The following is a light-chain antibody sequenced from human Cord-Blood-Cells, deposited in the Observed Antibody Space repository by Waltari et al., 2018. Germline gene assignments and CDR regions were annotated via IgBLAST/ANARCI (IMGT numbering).Light chain of an antibody. Sequence: SSELTQDPAVSVALGKTVRITCQGDSLRSYYASWYQQKPGQAPVLVIYGKNKRPSGIPDRFSGSSSGNTASLTITGAQAEDEADYYCNSRDSSGNHLNWVFGGGTKLTVL. V-gene: IGLV3-19*01. J-gene: IGLJ3*02. CDR1: SLRSYY. CDR2: GKN. CDR3: NSRDSSGNHLNWV.